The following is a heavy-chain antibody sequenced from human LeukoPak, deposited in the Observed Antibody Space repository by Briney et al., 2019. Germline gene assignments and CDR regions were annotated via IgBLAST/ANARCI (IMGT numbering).Heavy chain of an antibody. CDR1: RFTFSTYW. CDR2: IQQDGGVQ. J-gene: IGHJ5*02. D-gene: IGHD1-26*01. Sequence: GGSLRLSCAASRFTFSTYWMGWVRQAPGKGLEWVATIQQDGGVQHYLDSVKGRFTISRDNGKNSLYLQMNTLRAEDTAVYYCAGARGWEFSSWGQGTLVTVSS. CDR3: AGARGWEFSS. V-gene: IGHV3-7*01.